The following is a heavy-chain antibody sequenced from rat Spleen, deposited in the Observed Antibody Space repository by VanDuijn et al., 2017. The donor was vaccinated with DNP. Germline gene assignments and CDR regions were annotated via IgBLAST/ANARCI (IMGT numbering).Heavy chain of an antibody. CDR1: GFTFSDYY. D-gene: IGHD1-4*01. V-gene: IGHV5-7*01. J-gene: IGHJ2*01. CDR2: ISNDGGST. Sequence: EVQLVESGGGLVQPGRSLKLSCAVSGFTFSDYYMAWVRQAPAKGLEWVATISNDGGSTYYRDSVKGRFTISRDDARSALYLQMDSLRSEDTATYYCASRPPPTRGPFDYWGQGVTVTVSS. CDR3: ASRPPPTRGPFDY.